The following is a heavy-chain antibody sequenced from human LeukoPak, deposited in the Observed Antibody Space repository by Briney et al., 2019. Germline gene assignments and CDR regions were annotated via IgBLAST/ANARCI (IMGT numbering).Heavy chain of an antibody. CDR3: ARGATYSSSSPDY. CDR1: GFTFSSYS. J-gene: IGHJ4*02. V-gene: IGHV3-21*01. Sequence: TGGSLRLSCAASGFTFSSYSMSWVRRAPGKGLEWVSAISSSGSYIYYADSVKGRFTISRDNAKNSLYLQMNSLRAEDTAVYYCARGATYSSSSPDYWGQGTLVTVSS. D-gene: IGHD6-6*01. CDR2: ISSSGSYI.